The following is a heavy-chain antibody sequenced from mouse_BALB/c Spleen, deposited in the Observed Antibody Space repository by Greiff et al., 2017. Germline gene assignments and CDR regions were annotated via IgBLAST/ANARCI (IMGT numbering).Heavy chain of an antibody. V-gene: IGHV5-6*01. CDR2: ISSGGSYT. Sequence: EVQRVESGGDLVKPGGSLKLSCAASGFTFSSYGMSWVRQTPDKRLEWVATISSGGSYTYYPDSVKGRFTISRDNAKNTLYLQMSSLKSEDTAMYYCARHRGYDYDRYAMDYWGQGTSVTVSS. CDR1: GFTFSSYG. D-gene: IGHD2-4*01. CDR3: ARHRGYDYDRYAMDY. J-gene: IGHJ4*01.